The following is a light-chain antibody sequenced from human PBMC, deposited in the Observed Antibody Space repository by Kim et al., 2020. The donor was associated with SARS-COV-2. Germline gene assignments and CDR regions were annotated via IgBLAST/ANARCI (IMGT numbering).Light chain of an antibody. Sequence: GQSITISGTGTSSDVGAYDFVSWYQQNPGKAPKLMVYDVTNRPSGVSNRFSGSKSGNTASLTISGLQAEDEADYYCSSYTGRYTWVFGGGTQLTVL. CDR1: SSDVGAYDF. CDR2: DVT. CDR3: SSYTGRYTWV. J-gene: IGLJ3*02. V-gene: IGLV2-14*03.